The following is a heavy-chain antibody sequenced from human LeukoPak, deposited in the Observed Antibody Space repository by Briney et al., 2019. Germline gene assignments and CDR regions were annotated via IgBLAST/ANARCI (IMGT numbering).Heavy chain of an antibody. CDR1: GGSISSGGYY. V-gene: IGHV4-31*03. CDR3: ARGRDVGDGYNGVDY. J-gene: IGHJ4*02. D-gene: IGHD5-24*01. Sequence: PSETLSLTCTVSGGSISSGGYYWSWIRQHPGKGLEWIGYIYYSGSTYYNPSLKSRVTISVDTSKNQFSLKLSSVTAADTAVYYCARGRDVGDGYNGVDYWGQGTLVTVSS. CDR2: IYYSGST.